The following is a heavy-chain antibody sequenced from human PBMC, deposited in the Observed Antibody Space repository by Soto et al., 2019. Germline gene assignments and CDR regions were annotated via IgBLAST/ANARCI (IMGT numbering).Heavy chain of an antibody. CDR3: ARHYYDFWSCYLTHYHYYYMDF. V-gene: IGHV4-59*08. CDR1: GCSISSYY. D-gene: IGHD3-3*01. Sequence: PSETLSLTCTVSGCSISSYYWSWVRQRPGKGLEWIGYIYYSGSTNYNPSLKSRVTISVDTSKNQFSLKLSSVTAADTAVYYCARHYYDFWSCYLTHYHYYYMDFWCKGTTVTVFS. CDR2: IYYSGST. J-gene: IGHJ6*03.